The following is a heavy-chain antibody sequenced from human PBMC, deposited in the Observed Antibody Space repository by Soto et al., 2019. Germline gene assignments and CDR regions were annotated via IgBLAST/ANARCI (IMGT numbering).Heavy chain of an antibody. Sequence: EVQLVESGGGLVQPGGSLRLSCAASGFTFSSYSMNWVRQAPGTGLEWVSYISSGSSPKYYADSVKGRFTISRDNAKNSLNLHMNSLSAEDTAVYYGGRDKGGSAPYYWGQGTLVTVSS. V-gene: IGHV3-48*01. CDR1: GFTFSSYS. CDR2: ISSGSSPK. J-gene: IGHJ4*02. CDR3: GRDKGGSAPYY. D-gene: IGHD3-10*01.